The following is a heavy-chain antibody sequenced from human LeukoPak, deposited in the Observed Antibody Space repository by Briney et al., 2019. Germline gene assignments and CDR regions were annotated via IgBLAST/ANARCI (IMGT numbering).Heavy chain of an antibody. CDR1: GGSFSGYY. CDR3: ARAGYCSGGSCQYYFDY. D-gene: IGHD2-15*01. CDR2: INHSGST. J-gene: IGHJ4*02. V-gene: IGHV4-34*01. Sequence: SETLSLTCAVYGGSFSGYYWSWIRQPPGKGLEWIGEINHSGSTNYNSSLKSRVTISVDTSKNQFSLKLSSVTAADTAVYYCARAGYCSGGSCQYYFDYWGQGTLVTVSS.